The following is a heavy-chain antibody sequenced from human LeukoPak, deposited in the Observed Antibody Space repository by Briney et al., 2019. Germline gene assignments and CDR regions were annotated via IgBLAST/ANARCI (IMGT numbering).Heavy chain of an antibody. D-gene: IGHD2-21*02. Sequence: PSQTLSLTCTVSGGSISGGGYYWSWIRQHPGKGLEWIGYIYYSGSTYYNPSLKSRVTISVDTSKNQFSLKLSSVTAADTAVYYCARDLGYCGGDCYKNWFDPWGQGTLVTVSS. J-gene: IGHJ5*02. CDR1: GGSISGGGYY. V-gene: IGHV4-31*03. CDR2: IYYSGST. CDR3: ARDLGYCGGDCYKNWFDP.